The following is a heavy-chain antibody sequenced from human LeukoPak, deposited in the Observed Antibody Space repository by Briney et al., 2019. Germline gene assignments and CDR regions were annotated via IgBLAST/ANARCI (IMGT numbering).Heavy chain of an antibody. CDR2: ISYDGSNK. V-gene: IGHV3-30*18. D-gene: IGHD4-11*01. CDR3: AKTQLYSNYQKSPFDY. Sequence: GGSLRLSCAASGFTFSSYGMHWVRQAPGKGLEWVAVISYDGSNKYYADSVKGRFTISRDNSKNTLYLQMNSLRAEDTAVYYCAKTQLYSNYQKSPFDYWGQGTLVTVSS. CDR1: GFTFSSYG. J-gene: IGHJ4*02.